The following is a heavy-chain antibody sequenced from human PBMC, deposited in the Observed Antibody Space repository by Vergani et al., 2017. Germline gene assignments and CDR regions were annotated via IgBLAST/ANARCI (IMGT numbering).Heavy chain of an antibody. J-gene: IGHJ4*02. D-gene: IGHD5-18*01. CDR2: INHSGST. Sequence: QVQLQQWGAGLLKPSETLSLTCAVYGGSFSGYYWSWIRQPPGKGLEWIGEINHSGSTNYNPSLKSRVTISVDTSQNQFSLKLSSVTAADTAVYYCASVDTAMGDFDYGGQGTLVTVSS. CDR3: ASVDTAMGDFDY. CDR1: GGSFSGYY. V-gene: IGHV4-34*01.